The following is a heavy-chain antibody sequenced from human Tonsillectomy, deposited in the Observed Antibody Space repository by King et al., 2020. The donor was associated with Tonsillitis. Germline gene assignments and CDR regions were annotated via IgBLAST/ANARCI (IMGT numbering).Heavy chain of an antibody. CDR3: ARATVAGFDY. Sequence: VQLVESGGGLVQPGVSLRLSCAASGFTFSSYWMHWVRQAPGEGLVWVSRIKSDGSITSYTDSWKGRLTISRDNAKNTLYLQVNSLGVEDTAVYYCARATVAGFDYWGQGTLVTVSS. CDR2: IKSDGSIT. CDR1: GFTFSSYW. J-gene: IGHJ4*02. V-gene: IGHV3-74*01. D-gene: IGHD2-21*01.